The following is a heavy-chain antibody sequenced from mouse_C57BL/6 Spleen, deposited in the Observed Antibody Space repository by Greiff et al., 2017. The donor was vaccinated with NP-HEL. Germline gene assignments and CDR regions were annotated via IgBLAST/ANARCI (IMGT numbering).Heavy chain of an antibody. Sequence: DVKLVESGGGLVKPGGSLKLSCAASGFTFSDYGMHWVRQAPEKGLEWVAYISSGSSTIYYADTVKGRFTISRDNAKNTLFLQMTSLRSEDTAMYYCARLRRDYYAMDYWGQGTSVTVSS. D-gene: IGHD2-4*01. J-gene: IGHJ4*01. CDR3: ARLRRDYYAMDY. CDR2: ISSGSSTI. CDR1: GFTFSDYG. V-gene: IGHV5-17*01.